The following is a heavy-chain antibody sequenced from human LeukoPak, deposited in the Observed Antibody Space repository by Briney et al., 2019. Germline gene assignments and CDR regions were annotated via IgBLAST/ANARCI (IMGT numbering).Heavy chain of an antibody. Sequence: SETLSLTCTVSGGSIRSSSYYWDWIRQPPGKGLEWIGSIYYSGSTYYNSSLKSRVSISVDTSKNQFSLKVSSVTAADTAVYYCARHFTGGPTWGSLRVTSAFDIWGQGTMVTVSS. CDR3: ARHFTGGPTWGSLRVTSAFDI. CDR2: IYYSGST. J-gene: IGHJ3*02. CDR1: GGSIRSSSYY. D-gene: IGHD4-11*01. V-gene: IGHV4-39*01.